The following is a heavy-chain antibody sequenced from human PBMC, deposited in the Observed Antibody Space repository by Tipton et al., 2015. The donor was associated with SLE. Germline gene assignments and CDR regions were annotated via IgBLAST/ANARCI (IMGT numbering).Heavy chain of an antibody. CDR2: ISSSGSTI. J-gene: IGHJ3*02. CDR1: GFTFSSYE. Sequence: GSLRLSCAASGFTFSSYEMNWVRQAPGRGLEWVSYISSSGSTIYYADSVKGRFTISRDNAKNSLYLQMNSLRAEDTAVYYCARDESYYGSGSYYNDAFDIWGQGTMVTVSS. D-gene: IGHD3-10*01. CDR3: ARDESYYGSGSYYNDAFDI. V-gene: IGHV3-48*03.